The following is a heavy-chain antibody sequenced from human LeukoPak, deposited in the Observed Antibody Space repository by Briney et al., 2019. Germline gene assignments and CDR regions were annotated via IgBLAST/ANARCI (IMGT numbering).Heavy chain of an antibody. CDR3: ARFLRGSRIAADSGSHYFDY. D-gene: IGHD1-26*01. CDR1: GGTFSSYA. J-gene: IGHJ4*02. Sequence: GASVKVSCKASGGTFSSYAISWVRQAPGQGLEWMGGIIPIFGTANYAQKFQGRVTITTDESTSTAYMELSSLRSEDTAVYYCARFLRGSRIAADSGSHYFDYWGQGTLVTVSS. V-gene: IGHV1-69*05. CDR2: IIPIFGTA.